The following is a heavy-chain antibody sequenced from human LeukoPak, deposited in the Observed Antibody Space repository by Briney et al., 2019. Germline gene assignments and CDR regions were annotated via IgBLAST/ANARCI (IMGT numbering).Heavy chain of an antibody. CDR1: GLTFSDYY. D-gene: IGHD3-22*01. V-gene: IGHV3-11*01. J-gene: IGHJ4*02. Sequence: GGSLRLSCAASGLTFSDYYMSWIRQAPGKGLEWVSHISSSGTTIYYADSVKGRFTISRDNAKNSLYLQMNSLRAEDTAVYFCARWDSSGCLDYWGQGTLVTVSS. CDR2: ISSSGTTI. CDR3: ARWDSSGCLDY.